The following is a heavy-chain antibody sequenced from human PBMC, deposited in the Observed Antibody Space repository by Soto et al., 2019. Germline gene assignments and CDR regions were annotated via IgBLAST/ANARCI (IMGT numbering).Heavy chain of an antibody. D-gene: IGHD2-15*01. Sequence: PSETLSLTCAVYGGSFSGYWWNWIRQPPGKGLEWIGEIDHSGRTKFNPSLKSRVTISVDTSKNQFSLILSSVTAADTSVYFCARWCGDQVANWFDPWGQGTMVTVYS. CDR1: GGSFSGYW. J-gene: IGHJ5*02. CDR3: ARWCGDQVANWFDP. V-gene: IGHV4-34*01. CDR2: IDHSGRT.